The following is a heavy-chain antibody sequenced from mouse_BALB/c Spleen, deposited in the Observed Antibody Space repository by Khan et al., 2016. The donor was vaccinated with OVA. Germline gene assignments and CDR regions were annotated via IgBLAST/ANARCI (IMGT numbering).Heavy chain of an antibody. Sequence: QVQLKQSGLGLVAPSQSLSITCTVSGFSLTYYGVNWVRQPPGKGLEWLGVIWGDGATNHHSGLKSRLSITKDTSKSQVFLKLNSLQTDDTATYYYARFTTATGNYYVMDYWCQGTSVTVSS. D-gene: IGHD1-2*01. J-gene: IGHJ4*01. CDR1: GFSLTYYG. CDR2: IWGDGAT. CDR3: ARFTTATGNYYVMDY. V-gene: IGHV2-3*01.